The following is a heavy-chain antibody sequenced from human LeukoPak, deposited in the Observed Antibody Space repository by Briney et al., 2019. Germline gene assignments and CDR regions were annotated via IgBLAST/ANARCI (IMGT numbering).Heavy chain of an antibody. Sequence: ASVKVSCKASGYTVTSYGISWVRQAPGQGLEWMGWISAYNGNTNYAQKLQGRVTMTTDTSTSTAYMELRSLRSDDTAVYYCARFTMVRGVIITLDYWGQGTLVTVSS. J-gene: IGHJ4*02. V-gene: IGHV1-18*01. CDR3: ARFTMVRGVIITLDY. CDR1: GYTVTSYG. D-gene: IGHD3-10*01. CDR2: ISAYNGNT.